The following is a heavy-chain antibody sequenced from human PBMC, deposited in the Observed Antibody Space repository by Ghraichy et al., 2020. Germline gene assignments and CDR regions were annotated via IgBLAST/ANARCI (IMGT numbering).Heavy chain of an antibody. D-gene: IGHD3-10*01. CDR2: IYYSGST. V-gene: IGHV4-31*03. CDR3: ARDGPDYGSGKGAFDI. J-gene: IGHJ3*02. CDR1: GGSISSGGYY. Sequence: SLNISCTVSGGSISSGGYYWSWIRQHPGKGLEWIGYIYYSGSTYYNPSLKSRVTISVDTSKNQFSLKLSSVTAADTAVYYCARDGPDYGSGKGAFDIWGQGTMVTVSS.